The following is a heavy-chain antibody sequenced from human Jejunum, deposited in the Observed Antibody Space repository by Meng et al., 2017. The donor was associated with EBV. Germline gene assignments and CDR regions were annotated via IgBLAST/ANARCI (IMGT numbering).Heavy chain of an antibody. V-gene: IGHV3-74*01. CDR2: INSDGSST. J-gene: IGHJ4*02. D-gene: IGHD6-19*01. CDR1: GFTFSSHW. Sequence: EVQLVESGGGVVQPGGSLRLSCAASGFTFSSHWMHWVRQAPGKGLVWVSRINSDGSSTNYPDSVKGRFTISRDNAKNTLYLQMDSLRAEDTAVYYCARGFNSGWRGDYWGQGTLVTVSS. CDR3: ARGFNSGWRGDY.